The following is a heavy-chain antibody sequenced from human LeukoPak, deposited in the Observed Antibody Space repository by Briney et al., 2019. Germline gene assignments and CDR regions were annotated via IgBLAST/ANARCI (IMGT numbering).Heavy chain of an antibody. D-gene: IGHD5-24*01. CDR1: GFTFSSYW. Sequence: GGSLRLSCAASGFTFSSYWMSWVRQAPGKGLEWVANIKQDGSEKYYVDSVKGRFTISRDNAKNSLYLQMNSLRAEDTAVYYCARDRGDGYNAYFDYWGQGTLVTVSS. J-gene: IGHJ4*02. V-gene: IGHV3-7*01. CDR2: IKQDGSEK. CDR3: ARDRGDGYNAYFDY.